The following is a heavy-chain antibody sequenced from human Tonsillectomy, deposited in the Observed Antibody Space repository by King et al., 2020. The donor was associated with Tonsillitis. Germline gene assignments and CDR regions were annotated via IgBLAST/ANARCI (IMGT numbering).Heavy chain of an antibody. J-gene: IGHJ6*02. CDR1: GFTFSSYG. CDR2: IWYDGSNK. CDR3: ARARGYAYYYYGMDV. D-gene: IGHD5-18*01. V-gene: IGHV3-33*01. Sequence: QLVQSGGGVVQPGRSLRLSCAASGFTFSSYGMHWARQAPGKGLEWVAVIWYDGSNKYYADSVKGRFTISRDNSKNTLYLQMNSLRAEDTAVYYCARARGYAYYYYGMDVWGQGTTVTVSS.